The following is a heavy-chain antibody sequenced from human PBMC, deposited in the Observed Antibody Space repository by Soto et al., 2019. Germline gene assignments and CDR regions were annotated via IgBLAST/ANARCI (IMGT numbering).Heavy chain of an antibody. CDR1: GFTFDDYA. V-gene: IGHV3-9*01. Sequence: EVQLVESGGGLVQPGRSLRLSCAASGFTFDDYAMHWVRQAPGKGLEWVSGISWNSGSIGYADSVKGRFTISRDNAKNSLYLQMNSLRAEDTALYYCATLGLIAVAGTPFDYWGQGTLATVSS. CDR3: ATLGLIAVAGTPFDY. CDR2: ISWNSGSI. J-gene: IGHJ4*02. D-gene: IGHD6-19*01.